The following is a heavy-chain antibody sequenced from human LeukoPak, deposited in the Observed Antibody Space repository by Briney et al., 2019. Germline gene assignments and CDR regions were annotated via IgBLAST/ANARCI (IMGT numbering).Heavy chain of an antibody. J-gene: IGHJ5*02. Sequence: GGSLRLSCAASGFTFDDYGMSWVRQAPGKGLEWVSGINWNGGGTGYADSVKGRFTISRDNAKNSLYLQMNSLRAEDTAVYYCARRYYDILTGYFRGWFDPWGQGTLVTVSS. V-gene: IGHV3-20*04. CDR1: GFTFDDYG. D-gene: IGHD3-9*01. CDR2: INWNGGGT. CDR3: ARRYYDILTGYFRGWFDP.